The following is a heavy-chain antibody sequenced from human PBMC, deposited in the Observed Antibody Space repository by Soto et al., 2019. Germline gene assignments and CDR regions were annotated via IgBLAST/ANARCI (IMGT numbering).Heavy chain of an antibody. D-gene: IGHD4-17*01. CDR2: IYYSGST. V-gene: IGHV4-59*01. CDR3: AREEDYGDSY. Sequence: SETLSLTCTVSGGSISSYYWSWIRQPPGKGLEWIGYIYYSGSTNYNPSLKSRVTISVDTSKNQFSLKLSSFTAAGTAVYYCAREEDYGDSYWGQGTLVTVSS. J-gene: IGHJ4*02. CDR1: GGSISSYY.